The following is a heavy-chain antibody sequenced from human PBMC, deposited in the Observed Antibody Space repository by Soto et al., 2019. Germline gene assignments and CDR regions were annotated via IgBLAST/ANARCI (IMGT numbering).Heavy chain of an antibody. CDR3: ARDKVWGGFDI. CDR2: ISGYNGNT. D-gene: IGHD3-16*01. Sequence: QVQLVQSGPELKKPGASVKVSCKSSGYSFSNYNFCWVRQAPGQGLEWLGWISGYNGNTKYAQKLQGRVTLTTDSFTSTAYMELRSLRSDATAIYYCARDKVWGGFDIWGQGTMVTVSS. V-gene: IGHV1-18*01. CDR1: GYSFSNYN. J-gene: IGHJ3*02.